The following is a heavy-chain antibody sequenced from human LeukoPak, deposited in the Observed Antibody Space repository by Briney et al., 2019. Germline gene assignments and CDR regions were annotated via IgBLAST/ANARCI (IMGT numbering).Heavy chain of an antibody. CDR1: GFTFSSYA. D-gene: IGHD1-26*01. CDR2: ISYDGSNK. CDR3: AKGGGSYYATDFDY. Sequence: PGGSLRLSCAASGFTFSSYAMSWVRQAPGKGLEWVAVISYDGSNKYYADSVKGRFTISRDNSKNTLYLQMNSLRAEDTAVYYCAKGGGSYYATDFDYWGQGTLVTVSS. V-gene: IGHV3-30*18. J-gene: IGHJ4*02.